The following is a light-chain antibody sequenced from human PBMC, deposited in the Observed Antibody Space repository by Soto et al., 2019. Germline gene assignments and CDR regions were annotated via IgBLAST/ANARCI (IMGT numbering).Light chain of an antibody. J-gene: IGKJ1*01. Sequence: DIQMTQSPSTLSASVGDRVTITCRASQSISSWLAWYQQKPGKAPNLLIYDASSLESGVPSRFSGSGSGTIFTLTISSLQPDDFATYYCQHYNSYSEAFGQGTKVDIK. CDR2: DAS. V-gene: IGKV1-5*01. CDR1: QSISSW. CDR3: QHYNSYSEA.